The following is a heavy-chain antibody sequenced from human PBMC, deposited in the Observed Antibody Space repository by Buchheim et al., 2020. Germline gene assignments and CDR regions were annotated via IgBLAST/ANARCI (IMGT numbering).Heavy chain of an antibody. V-gene: IGHV4-59*12. D-gene: IGHD6-13*01. Sequence: QVQLQESGPGLVKPSETLSLTCTVSGGSISSYNWSWIRQPPGKGLEWIGYIFYSGSTNYNPSLKSRVTISVDTSKNQFSLKLSSVTAADTAVYYCASRISIAAAGGDYWGQGTL. CDR1: GGSISSYN. J-gene: IGHJ4*02. CDR3: ASRISIAAAGGDY. CDR2: IFYSGST.